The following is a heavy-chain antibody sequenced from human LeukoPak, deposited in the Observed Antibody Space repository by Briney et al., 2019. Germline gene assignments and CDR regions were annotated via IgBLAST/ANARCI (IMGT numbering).Heavy chain of an antibody. J-gene: IGHJ4*02. CDR2: IYYSGST. V-gene: IGHV4-39*07. CDR1: GGSISSSSYY. CDR3: ARGPPPDFDC. Sequence: SETLSLTCTVSGGSISSSSYYWGWIRQPPGKGLEWIGSIYYSGSTYYNPSLKSRVTISVDTSKNQFSLKLSSVTAADTAVYYCARGPPPDFDCWGQGTLVTVSS.